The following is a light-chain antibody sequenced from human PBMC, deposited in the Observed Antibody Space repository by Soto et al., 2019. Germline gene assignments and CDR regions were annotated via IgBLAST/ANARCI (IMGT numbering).Light chain of an antibody. J-gene: IGLJ3*02. CDR2: STN. CDR3: LFYYGGAQPHWV. CDR1: TGAVTSGHH. V-gene: IGLV7-43*01. Sequence: QAVVTQESSLTVSPGGTVTRTCAPSTGAVTSGHHPNWLQQKPGQAPRTLIYSTNNKQDWTPARFSGSLLEGKAALTVSGVQPEDEAEYYCLFYYGGAQPHWVFGGGTKLTVL.